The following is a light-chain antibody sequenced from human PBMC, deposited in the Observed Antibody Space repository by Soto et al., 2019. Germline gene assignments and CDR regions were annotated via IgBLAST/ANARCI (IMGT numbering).Light chain of an antibody. V-gene: IGLV2-14*01. CDR2: EVS. J-gene: IGLJ1*01. CDR3: SSYTSSSTLV. CDR1: SSDVGGCNY. Sequence: QSALTQPASVSGSPGQSITISCTGTSSDVGGCNYVSWYQQHPGKAPKLMIYEVSNRPSGVSNRFSGSKSGNTDSLTISGLQAEDEDDYYCSSYTSSSTLVFGAGTKLTVL.